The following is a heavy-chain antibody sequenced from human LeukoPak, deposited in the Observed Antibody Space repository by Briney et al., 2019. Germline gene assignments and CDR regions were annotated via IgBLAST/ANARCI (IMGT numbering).Heavy chain of an antibody. J-gene: IGHJ3*02. CDR2: VYPNGGTT. Sequence: ASVKVSCKASGYTFTIYDINWVRQATGQGLEWMGWVYPNGGTTGYAQKFRGRVTIPRNTSISTAYLVLTSLRSEDTAVYYCARVNIVGATTAFDIWGQGTMVTVSS. CDR3: ARVNIVGATTAFDI. V-gene: IGHV1-8*03. D-gene: IGHD1-26*01. CDR1: GYTFTIYD.